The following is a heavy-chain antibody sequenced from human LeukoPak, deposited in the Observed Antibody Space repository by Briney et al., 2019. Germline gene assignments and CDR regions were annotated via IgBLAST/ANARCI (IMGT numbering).Heavy chain of an antibody. CDR2: ISSSSGYI. Sequence: GGSLRLSCAASGFTFSSSSMNWVRQAPGKGLEWVSSISSSSGYIYYADSVKGRFTISRDNAKNSLYLQMNSLRAEDTAVYYCARNGVVSDAFDVWGQGTMVTVPS. V-gene: IGHV3-21*01. CDR1: GFTFSSSS. D-gene: IGHD3-3*01. J-gene: IGHJ3*01. CDR3: ARNGVVSDAFDV.